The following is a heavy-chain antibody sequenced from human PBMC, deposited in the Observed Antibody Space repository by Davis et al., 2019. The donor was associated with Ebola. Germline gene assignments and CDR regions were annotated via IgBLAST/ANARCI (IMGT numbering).Heavy chain of an antibody. V-gene: IGHV4-4*02. CDR3: ARHGEYYDDSSGSGWSSMDV. D-gene: IGHD3-22*01. CDR1: AASISSTNW. J-gene: IGHJ6*02. CDR2: IYHSRST. Sequence: SETLSLTCAVSAASISSTNWWRSLPQPPGKGLEWVAEIYHSRSTNYNPSLKSRVTISVDTYKNQFPLKLGSVTAADTAVYYCARHGEYYDDSSGSGWSSMDVWGQGTTVTVSS.